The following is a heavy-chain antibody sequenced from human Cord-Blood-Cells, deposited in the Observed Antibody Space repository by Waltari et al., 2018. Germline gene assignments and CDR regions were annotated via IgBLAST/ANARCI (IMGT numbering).Heavy chain of an antibody. CDR2: ISSSGSTI. V-gene: IGHV3-48*03. Sequence: EVQLVESGGGLVQHGGSLRLSCAASGFTFSSYEMNWVRQAPGKGLEGVSYISSSGSTIYYADSVKGRFTISRDNAKNSLYLQMNSLRAEDTAVYYCAREGSSSWYEGGYFDLWGRGTLVTVSS. D-gene: IGHD6-13*01. J-gene: IGHJ2*01. CDR3: AREGSSSWYEGGYFDL. CDR1: GFTFSSYE.